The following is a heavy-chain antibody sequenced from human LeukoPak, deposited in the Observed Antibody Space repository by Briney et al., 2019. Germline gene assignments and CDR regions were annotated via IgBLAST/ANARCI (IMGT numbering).Heavy chain of an antibody. CDR3: ARGYYDILTGAQDYFDI. Sequence: PGGSLRLSCAASGFTFSSYGMHWVRQAPGKGREWVAVIWYDGSNKYYADSVKGRFTISRDNSKNTLYLQMNSLRAEDTAVYYCARGYYDILTGAQDYFDIWGQGTMVTVSS. D-gene: IGHD3-9*01. J-gene: IGHJ3*02. CDR2: IWYDGSNK. CDR1: GFTFSSYG. V-gene: IGHV3-33*01.